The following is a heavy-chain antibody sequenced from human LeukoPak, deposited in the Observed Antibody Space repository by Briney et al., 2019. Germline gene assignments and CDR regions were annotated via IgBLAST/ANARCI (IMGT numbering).Heavy chain of an antibody. J-gene: IGHJ4*02. V-gene: IGHV4-34*01. CDR1: GGSFSGYY. CDR3: ARLGDPPLITGFDY. D-gene: IGHD3-22*01. Sequence: SETLSLTCAVYGGSFSGYYWSWIRQPPGKGLEWIGEINHSGSTNYNPSLKSRVTISVDTSKNQFSLKLSSVTAADTAVYYCARLGDPPLITGFDYWGQGTLVTVSS. CDR2: INHSGST.